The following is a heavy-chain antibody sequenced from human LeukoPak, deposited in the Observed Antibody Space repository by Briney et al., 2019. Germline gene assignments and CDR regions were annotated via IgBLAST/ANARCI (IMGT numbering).Heavy chain of an antibody. CDR3: ARDLVLRTPATTTRRYFDY. D-gene: IGHD4-17*01. CDR1: GGSISSYY. CDR2: IYTSGST. V-gene: IGHV4-4*07. Sequence: SETLSLTCTVSGGSISSYYWSWIRQPAGKGLEWIGRIYTSGSTNYNPSLKSRVTMSVDTSKNQFSLKLSSVTAADTAVYYCARDLVLRTPATTTRRYFDYWGQGTLVTVSS. J-gene: IGHJ4*02.